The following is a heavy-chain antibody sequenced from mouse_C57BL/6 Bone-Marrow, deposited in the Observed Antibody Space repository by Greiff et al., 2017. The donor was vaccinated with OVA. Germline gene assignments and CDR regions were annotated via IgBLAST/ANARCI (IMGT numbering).Heavy chain of an antibody. CDR3: ARGGYDYDERDWYFDV. CDR2: INPSTGGT. V-gene: IGHV1-42*01. J-gene: IGHJ1*03. D-gene: IGHD2-4*01. Sequence: EVQRVESGPELVKPGASVKISCKASGYSFTGYYMNWVKQSPEKSLEWIGEINPSTGGTTYNQKIKAKATLTVDKSSSTAYMQLKSLTSEYSAVYYCARGGYDYDERDWYFDVWGTGTTVTVSS. CDR1: GYSFTGYY.